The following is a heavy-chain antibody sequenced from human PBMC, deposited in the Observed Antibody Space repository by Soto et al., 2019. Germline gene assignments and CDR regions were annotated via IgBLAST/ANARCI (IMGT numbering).Heavy chain of an antibody. CDR2: IRSKANSYAT. CDR3: TSPSIAARPVDY. CDR1: GFTFSGSA. J-gene: IGHJ4*01. V-gene: IGHV3-73*01. D-gene: IGHD6-6*01. Sequence: PGGSLRLACAASGFTFSGSAMHWVRQAAGKGLEWVGRIRSKANSYATAYAASVKGRFTISRDDSKNTAYLQMNSLKTEDTAVYYCTSPSIAARPVDYWGHGTLVTVSS.